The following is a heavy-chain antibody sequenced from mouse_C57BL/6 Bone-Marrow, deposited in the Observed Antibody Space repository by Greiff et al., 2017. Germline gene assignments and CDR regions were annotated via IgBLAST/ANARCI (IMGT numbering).Heavy chain of an antibody. CDR3: ARGPPTGSSPYFDY. CDR1: GFTFSDYG. V-gene: IGHV5-17*01. Sequence: EVQVVESGGGLVKPGGSLKLSCAASGFTFSDYGMHWVRQAPEKGLEWVAYISSGSSTIYYADTVKGRFTISRDNAKNTLFLQMTSLRSEDTAMYYCARGPPTGSSPYFDYWGQGTTLTVSS. D-gene: IGHD1-1*01. CDR2: ISSGSSTI. J-gene: IGHJ2*01.